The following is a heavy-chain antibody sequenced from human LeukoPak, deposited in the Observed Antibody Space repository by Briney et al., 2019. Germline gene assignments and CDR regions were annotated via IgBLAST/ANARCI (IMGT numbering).Heavy chain of an antibody. D-gene: IGHD1-26*01. CDR3: ARGWEFEY. V-gene: IGHV3-48*01. CDR1: GFTFSTYS. CDR2: ISSGTSSI. Sequence: PGGSLRLSYAASGFTFSTYSMNWVRQAPGKGLEWVSYISSGTSSIYYADSVKGRFTISRDNAKNSLYLQMTSLRAEDTAVYYCARGWEFEYWGQGTLVTVSS. J-gene: IGHJ4*02.